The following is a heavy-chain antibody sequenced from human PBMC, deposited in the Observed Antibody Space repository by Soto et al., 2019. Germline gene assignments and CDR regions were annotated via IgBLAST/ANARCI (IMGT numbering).Heavy chain of an antibody. V-gene: IGHV1-2*02. CDR2: INPNSGGT. J-gene: IGHJ3*02. Sequence: ASVKVSCKASGYTFTDYYMHWVRQAPGQGLEWMGWINPNSGGTNYAQKFQGRVTMTRDTSINTAYMDLSRLRSDDTAVYYCARDPPTYGDYVSYYAFDIWGQGTMVTVSS. CDR1: GYTFTDYY. D-gene: IGHD4-17*01. CDR3: ARDPPTYGDYVSYYAFDI.